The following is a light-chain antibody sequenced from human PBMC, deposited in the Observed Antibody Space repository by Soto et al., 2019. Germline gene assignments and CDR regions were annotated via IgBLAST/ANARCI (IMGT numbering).Light chain of an antibody. V-gene: IGKV3-20*01. CDR1: QSVSSSY. J-gene: IGKJ5*01. Sequence: EIVLTQSPGTLSLPPGERATLSCRASQSVSSSYLAWYQQKPGQAPRLLIYGASSRATGIPDRFSGSGSGTDFTLTISRLEPEDFAVYYCQQYGSSLPITFGQGTRLEIK. CDR3: QQYGSSLPIT. CDR2: GAS.